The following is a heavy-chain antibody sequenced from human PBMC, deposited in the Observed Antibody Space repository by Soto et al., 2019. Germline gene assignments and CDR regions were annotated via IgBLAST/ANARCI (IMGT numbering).Heavy chain of an antibody. Sequence: GGSLRLSCAASGFTFSSYAMSWVRQAPGKGLEWVSAISGSGGSTYYADSVKGRFTISRDNSKNTLYLQMNSLRAEDTAVYYCAKILNSGWGNYYYYGMDVWGQGTTVTVSS. CDR3: AKILNSGWGNYYYYGMDV. CDR2: ISGSGGST. CDR1: GFTFSSYA. J-gene: IGHJ6*02. V-gene: IGHV3-23*01. D-gene: IGHD6-19*01.